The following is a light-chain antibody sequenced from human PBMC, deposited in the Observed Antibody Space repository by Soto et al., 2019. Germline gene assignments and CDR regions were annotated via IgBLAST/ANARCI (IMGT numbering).Light chain of an antibody. Sequence: EIVMTQSPASLSVSPRETATLSCRASQNVGSNLAWYQQKPGQAPRLLIYGASTRATGTPARFSGSGSGTDFTLTITRLEPEDSALYYCQQYGSSVTFGGGTKVDIK. J-gene: IGKJ4*01. CDR1: QNVGSN. CDR3: QQYGSSVT. CDR2: GAS. V-gene: IGKV3-15*01.